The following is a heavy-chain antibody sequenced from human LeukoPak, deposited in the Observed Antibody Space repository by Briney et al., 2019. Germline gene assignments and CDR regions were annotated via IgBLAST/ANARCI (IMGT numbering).Heavy chain of an antibody. Sequence: PGGSLRLSCAASGFTFSSYAMSWVRQAPGKGLEWVSAISGSGGSTYYADSVKGRFTISRDNSKNTLYLQTNSLRAEDTAVYYCAISPAAGPFPPNYWGQGTLVTVSS. CDR1: GFTFSSYA. V-gene: IGHV3-23*01. D-gene: IGHD6-13*01. CDR3: AISPAAGPFPPNY. CDR2: ISGSGGST. J-gene: IGHJ4*02.